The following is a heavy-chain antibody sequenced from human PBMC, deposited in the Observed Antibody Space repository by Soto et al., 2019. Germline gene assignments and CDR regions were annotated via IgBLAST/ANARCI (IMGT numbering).Heavy chain of an antibody. CDR2: IIPIFGTA. J-gene: IGHJ4*02. D-gene: IGHD5-18*01. V-gene: IGHV1-69*13. CDR3: ARDVGYGLIDY. CDR1: GGTFSSYA. Sequence: GASVKVSCKASGGTFSSYAISWVRQAPGQGLEWMGGIIPIFGTANYAQKFQGRVTITADESTSTAYMELSSLRSEATAVYYCARDVGYGLIDYWGQGTLVTSPQ.